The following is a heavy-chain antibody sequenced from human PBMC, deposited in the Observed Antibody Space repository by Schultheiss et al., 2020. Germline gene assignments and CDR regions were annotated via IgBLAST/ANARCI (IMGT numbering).Heavy chain of an antibody. V-gene: IGHV4-61*08. J-gene: IGHJ4*02. CDR1: GGSISSGGYY. CDR3: ARGLCGGDCYIYYDH. CDR2: IYYSGST. Sequence: SETLSLTCTVSGGSISSGGYYWSWIRQHPGKGLEWIGYIYYSGSTNYNPSLKSRVTISVDTSKNQFSLKLSSVTAADTANYYCARGLCGGDCYIYYDHWGQGTLVTVSS. D-gene: IGHD2-21*02.